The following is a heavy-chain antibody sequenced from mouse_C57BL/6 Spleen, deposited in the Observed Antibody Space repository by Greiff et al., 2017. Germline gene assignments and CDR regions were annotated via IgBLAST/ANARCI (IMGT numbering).Heavy chain of an antibody. V-gene: IGHV1-82*01. CDR1: GYAFSSSW. CDR2: IYPGDGDT. D-gene: IGHD1-1*01. CDR3: ANYYGSV. Sequence: VQLQQSGPELVKPGASVKISCKASGYAFSSSWMNWVKQRPGKGLEWIGRIYPGDGDTTYNGKFKGKATLTADKSSSTAYMQLSSLTSEDSAVYFCANYYGSVWGQGTTLTVSS. J-gene: IGHJ2*01.